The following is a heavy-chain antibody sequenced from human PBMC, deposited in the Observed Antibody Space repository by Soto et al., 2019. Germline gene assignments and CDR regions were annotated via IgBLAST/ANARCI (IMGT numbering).Heavy chain of an antibody. CDR1: GGSFSGYY. J-gene: IGHJ6*02. CDR2: INHSGGT. Sequence: QVQLQQWGAGLLKPSETLSLTCAVYGGSFSGYYWTWIRQAPGKGLEWIGEINHSGGTNYNSPLTSRVTISVDPSKTQFSLIVYSVTAADTAVYYCAGDRQFYHFWSGYQNEGPDRMDVWGQGTTVIVSS. D-gene: IGHD3-3*02. CDR3: AGDRQFYHFWSGYQNEGPDRMDV. V-gene: IGHV4-34*02.